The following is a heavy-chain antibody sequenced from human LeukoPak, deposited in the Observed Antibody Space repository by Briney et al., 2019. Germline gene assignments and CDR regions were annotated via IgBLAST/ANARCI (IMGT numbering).Heavy chain of an antibody. V-gene: IGHV1-46*01. CDR2: INPSGGTT. J-gene: IGHJ1*01. CDR3: VRDMVHSGYFEY. Sequence: ASVKVSCKASGYTFTTFFMHWVRQAPGQGLEWMGIINPSGGTTTYAQKFQGRVSLTRDMSTSIVYMELSSLTSEDTAVYYCVRDMVHSGYFEYWGQGTLVTVSS. D-gene: IGHD3-10*01. CDR1: GYTFTTFF.